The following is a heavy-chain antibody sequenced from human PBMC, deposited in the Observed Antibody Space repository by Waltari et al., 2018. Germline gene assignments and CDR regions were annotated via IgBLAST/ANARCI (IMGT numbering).Heavy chain of an antibody. V-gene: IGHV3-23*01. J-gene: IGHJ5*02. CDR2: ISGSGGST. CDR3: AKELGSARFGGGGRGWFDP. D-gene: IGHD3-10*01. Sequence: EVQLLESGGGLVQPGGSLRLSCAASGFTFSSYAMSWVRQAPGKGLEWVSAISGSGGSTYYADSVKGRFTISRDNSKNTLYLQMNSLRAEDTAVYYCAKELGSARFGGGGRGWFDPWGQGTLVTVSS. CDR1: GFTFSSYA.